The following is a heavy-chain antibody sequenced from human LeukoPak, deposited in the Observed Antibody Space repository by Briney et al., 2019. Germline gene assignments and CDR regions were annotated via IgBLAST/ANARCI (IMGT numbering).Heavy chain of an antibody. Sequence: AGGSLRLSCAASGFTFSTYAMHWVRQAPGKGLEWVAIIWYDGSNRYYADSVKGRFTISRDNSKNTLYLQVNSLRAEDTAVCYCAKHQLRLTTGCYFDYWGQGTLVTVSS. V-gene: IGHV3-33*06. CDR3: AKHQLRLTTGCYFDY. CDR1: GFTFSTYA. J-gene: IGHJ4*02. D-gene: IGHD4-17*01. CDR2: IWYDGSNR.